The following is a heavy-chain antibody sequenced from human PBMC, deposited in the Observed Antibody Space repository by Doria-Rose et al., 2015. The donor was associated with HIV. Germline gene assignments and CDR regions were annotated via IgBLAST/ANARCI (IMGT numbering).Heavy chain of an antibody. V-gene: IGHV4-34*01. D-gene: IGHD1-1*01. CDR2: IHHSGST. CDR3: WNDVDYYYGMDV. Sequence: QVQLQQWGAGLVKPSETLSLTCAVFGGSFSGYYWSWIRQPPGKGLEWIGEIHHSGSTNYKTSLKSRVTITLDKSKNLFFADTAVEYCARGLLRGGWNDVDYYYGMDVWGQGTTVTVSS. J-gene: IGHJ6*02. CDR1: GGSFSGYY.